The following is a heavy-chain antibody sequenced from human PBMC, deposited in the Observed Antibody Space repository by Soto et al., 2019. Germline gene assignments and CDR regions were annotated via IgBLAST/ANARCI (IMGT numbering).Heavy chain of an antibody. CDR2: IWSDGSSN. CDR1: GLSFNSYV. V-gene: IGHV3-33*01. D-gene: IGHD3-10*01. Sequence: PGGSLRLSCAASGLSFNSYVIHWVRQAPDKGLEWVAAIWSDGSSNYYSDSVKGRFTISRDNFKDTLFLQMNSLSFEATAIYFCSRWRYYDSPQDLWGRGTQVTVSS. CDR3: SRWRYYDSPQDL. J-gene: IGHJ5*02.